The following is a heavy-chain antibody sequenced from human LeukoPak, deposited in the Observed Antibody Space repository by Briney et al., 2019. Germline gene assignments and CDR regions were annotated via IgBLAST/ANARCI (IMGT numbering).Heavy chain of an antibody. CDR1: GFTFSSYG. D-gene: IGHD2-15*01. Sequence: PGGSLRLSCAASGFTFSSYGMHWVRQAPGKGLEWVAVISYDGRNKYYADSVKGRFTISRDNAKNSLYLQMNSLRAEDTALYYCAKATSYRSGGSCYRYYGMDVWGQGTTVTVSS. CDR3: AKATSYRSGGSCYRYYGMDV. V-gene: IGHV3-30*18. J-gene: IGHJ6*02. CDR2: ISYDGRNK.